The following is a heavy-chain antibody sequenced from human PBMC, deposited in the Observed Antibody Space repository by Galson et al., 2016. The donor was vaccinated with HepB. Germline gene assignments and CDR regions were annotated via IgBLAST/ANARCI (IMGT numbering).Heavy chain of an antibody. J-gene: IGHJ6*02. V-gene: IGHV3-23*01. CDR1: GFTFSSHV. CDR2: MSGSADRT. D-gene: IGHD3-3*01. CDR3: AKNDFWSGYPPYFYYGMDV. Sequence: SLRLSCAASGFTFSSHVMSWVRQAPGKGLEWVSAMSGSADRTSYAVSVEGRFTISRDNSRNPLYLEMHSLRAEDTALYYCAKNDFWSGYPPYFYYGMDVWGQGTPVTVSS.